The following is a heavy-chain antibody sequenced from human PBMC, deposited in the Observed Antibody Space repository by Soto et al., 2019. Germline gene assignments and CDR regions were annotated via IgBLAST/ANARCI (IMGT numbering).Heavy chain of an antibody. CDR3: TRELRASGSATDY. D-gene: IGHD3-10*01. CDR1: GFTFSSYD. J-gene: IGHJ4*02. Sequence: GGSLRLSCAASGFTFSSYDMHWVRQATGKGLEWVSLIGSVGDTYYSDSVKGRFTISRENAKNSLYLQMDSLRAGDTAVYYCTRELRASGSATDYWGRGTLVTVSS. V-gene: IGHV3-13*04. CDR2: IGSVGDT.